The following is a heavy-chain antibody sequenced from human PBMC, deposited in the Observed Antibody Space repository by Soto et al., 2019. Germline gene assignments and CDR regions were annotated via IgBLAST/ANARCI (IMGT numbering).Heavy chain of an antibody. Sequence: QVQLVESGGGVVQPGKSLRLSCAASGFTFSRYSMNWVRQAPGRGLEWVAVISYDETKRYYGDSVKGRFSISRDTAKNTLYLQMNSLRAEYTAVYYCARSIALSGLDYWGQGTRVTVSS. CDR3: ARSIALSGLDY. V-gene: IGHV3-30-3*01. J-gene: IGHJ4*02. D-gene: IGHD6-19*01. CDR1: GFTFSRYS. CDR2: ISYDETKR.